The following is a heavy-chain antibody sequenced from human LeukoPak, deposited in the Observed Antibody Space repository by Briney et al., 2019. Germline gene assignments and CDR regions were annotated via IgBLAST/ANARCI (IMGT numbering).Heavy chain of an antibody. CDR3: ARGFAGYYYDSSGYYYFDY. Sequence: SETLSLTCTVSGGSISSGSYYWRWIRQPAGKGLEWIGRIYTSGSTNYNHSLKSRVTISVDTSKNQFSLKLSSVTAADTAVYYCARGFAGYYYDSSGYYYFDYWGQGTLVTVSS. J-gene: IGHJ4*02. D-gene: IGHD3-22*01. CDR2: IYTSGST. V-gene: IGHV4-61*02. CDR1: GGSISSGSYY.